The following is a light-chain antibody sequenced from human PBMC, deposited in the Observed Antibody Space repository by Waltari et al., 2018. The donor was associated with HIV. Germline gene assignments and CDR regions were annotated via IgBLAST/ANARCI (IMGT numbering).Light chain of an antibody. CDR2: QDN. V-gene: IGLV3-1*01. Sequence: SYELTQPPSVSVSPGQTVSITCSGDKLGEKYACWYQQRPGQSPLLVIYQDNQRPSGIPERFSGSNAGNTATLTISGTQAMDEADYYYQTWDSNTGVFGGGTKLTVL. CDR3: QTWDSNTGV. J-gene: IGLJ3*02. CDR1: KLGEKY.